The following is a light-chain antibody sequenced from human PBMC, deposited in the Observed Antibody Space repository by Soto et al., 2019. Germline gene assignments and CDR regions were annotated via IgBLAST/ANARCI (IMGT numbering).Light chain of an antibody. V-gene: IGLV2-11*01. CDR3: CSYAGSPRYV. CDR1: SSDVGGYNY. CDR2: DVS. J-gene: IGLJ1*01. Sequence: QSALTQPRSVSGSPGQSVTISCTGTSSDVGGYNYVSWYQQHPGKAPKVMIYDVSARPSGVPDRFSGSKSGNTASLTISGLKAEDEADYYCCSYAGSPRYVLGTGTKLTVL.